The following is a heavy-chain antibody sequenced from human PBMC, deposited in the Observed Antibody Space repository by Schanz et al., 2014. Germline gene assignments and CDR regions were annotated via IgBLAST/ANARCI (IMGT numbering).Heavy chain of an antibody. Sequence: EVQLVESGGGLVQPGGSLRLSCAVSGSTFSNYWMTWVRQAPGKGLEWVANINQDASEKYYVDSVKGRFTVSRDNAKNSXXLQMNSLRDADTAXYYCARDHPHRGVTGYYNDVWGQGTSVTVSS. D-gene: IGHD3-9*01. CDR2: INQDASEK. CDR3: ARDHPHRGVTGYYNDV. V-gene: IGHV3-7*01. CDR1: GSTFSNYW. J-gene: IGHJ6*02.